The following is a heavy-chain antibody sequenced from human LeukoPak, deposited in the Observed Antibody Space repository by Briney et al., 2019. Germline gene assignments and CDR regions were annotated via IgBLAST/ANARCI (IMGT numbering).Heavy chain of an antibody. V-gene: IGHV1-18*01. J-gene: IGHJ5*02. CDR2: ISAYNGNT. D-gene: IGHD6-13*01. CDR1: GYTFTSYD. Sequence: GASVKVSCKASGYTFTSYDINWVRQAPGQGLEWMGWISAYNGNTNYAQKLQGRVTMTTDTSTSTAYMELRSLRSDDTAVYYCARDPRAIAAAGDNWFDPWGQGTLVTVSS. CDR3: ARDPRAIAAAGDNWFDP.